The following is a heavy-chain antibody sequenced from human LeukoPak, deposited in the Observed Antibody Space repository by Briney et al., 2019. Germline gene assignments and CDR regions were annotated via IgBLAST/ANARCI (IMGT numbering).Heavy chain of an antibody. V-gene: IGHV7-4-1*02. CDR3: ARAAITMIVVVPGY. J-gene: IGHJ4*02. D-gene: IGHD3-22*01. CDR1: GYTFTGYY. Sequence: ASVKVSCKASGYTFTGYYMHWVRQAPGQGLEWMGWINTNTGNPTYAQGFTGRFVFSLDTSVSTAYLQISSLKAEDTAVYYCARAAITMIVVVPGYWGQGTLVTVSS. CDR2: INTNTGNP.